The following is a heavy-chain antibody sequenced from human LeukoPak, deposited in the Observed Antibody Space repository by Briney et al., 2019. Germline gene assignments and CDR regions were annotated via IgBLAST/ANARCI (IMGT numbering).Heavy chain of an antibody. J-gene: IGHJ4*02. Sequence: GGSLRLSCAASGFAFSNYAMSWVRQAPGKGLEWVSSLSGGDSRYYADSVMGRFTISRDNSKNTLYLQMNSLRAEDTAVYYCAKAVRSMVTGGGYFDSWGQGTLVTVSS. D-gene: IGHD3-10*01. CDR1: GFAFSNYA. CDR2: LSGGDSR. CDR3: AKAVRSMVTGGGYFDS. V-gene: IGHV3-23*01.